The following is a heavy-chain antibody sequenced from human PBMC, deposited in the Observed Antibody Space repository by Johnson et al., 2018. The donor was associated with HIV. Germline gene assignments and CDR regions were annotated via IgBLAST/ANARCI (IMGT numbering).Heavy chain of an antibody. D-gene: IGHD1-1*01. J-gene: IGHJ3*02. V-gene: IGHV3-11*04. CDR1: GFTFSDYY. Sequence: QEKLVESGGGVVQPGRSLRLSCAASGFTFSDYYMSWIRQAPGKGLEWVSYITSSGRTTYYADSVKGRFTISRDNAKNSLYLQMNSLRAEDTAVYYCARVRPKGSFDIWGQGTMVTVSS. CDR2: ITSSGRTT. CDR3: ARVRPKGSFDI.